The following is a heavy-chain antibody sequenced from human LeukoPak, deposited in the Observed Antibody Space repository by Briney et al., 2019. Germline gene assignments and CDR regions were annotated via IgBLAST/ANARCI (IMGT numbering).Heavy chain of an antibody. Sequence: PGGSLRLSXAASGFTFSSYWMHWVRQSPGKGLVWVSRIKTDGSSTYYADSVKGRFTISRDNAKNTMYLQMNSLRAEDTAVYYCARGVSGTGPDIWGLGTMVTVSS. CDR3: ARGVSGTGPDI. CDR2: IKTDGSST. V-gene: IGHV3-74*01. J-gene: IGHJ3*02. D-gene: IGHD5/OR15-5a*01. CDR1: GFTFSSYW.